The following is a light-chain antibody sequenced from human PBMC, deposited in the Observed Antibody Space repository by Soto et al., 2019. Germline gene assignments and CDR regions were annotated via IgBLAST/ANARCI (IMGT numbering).Light chain of an antibody. CDR3: SSYTTSSTLV. Sequence: QSVLTQPASVSGSPGQSITISCTGTSSDVGDYNYVSWYQQHPGKAPKLMIYEVSYRPSGVSHRFSGSKSGNTASLTISGLQAEDEAEYYCSSYTTSSTLVFGAGTKLTVL. J-gene: IGLJ1*01. CDR1: SSDVGDYNY. V-gene: IGLV2-14*01. CDR2: EVS.